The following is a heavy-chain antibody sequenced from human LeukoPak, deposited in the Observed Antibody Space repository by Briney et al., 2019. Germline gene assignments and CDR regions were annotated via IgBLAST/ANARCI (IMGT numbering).Heavy chain of an antibody. J-gene: IGHJ3*02. V-gene: IGHV3-43*02. D-gene: IGHD2-15*01. Sequence: PGVSLRLSCAASGFRFDDFAMHWVRQSPGKGLEWVSLVSADGAKSYYAESVRGRFTISRDNSKDSLYLQMNTLRREDTAFYYCANEIDTLGTNAFDIWGHGTLVTVSS. CDR2: VSADGAKS. CDR3: ANEIDTLGTNAFDI. CDR1: GFRFDDFA.